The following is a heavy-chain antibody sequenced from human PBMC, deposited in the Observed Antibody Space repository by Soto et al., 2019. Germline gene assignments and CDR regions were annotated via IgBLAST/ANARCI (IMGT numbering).Heavy chain of an antibody. Sequence: SETLSLTCSVSGGSISTSGYYWSWIRQHPGKGLEWIGYIYSSGSAYYNPSLESRVTISMDSSENQFSLKLTSVTAADTAVYYCARVPTQVTQEYFFDYWGQGTQVTVSS. V-gene: IGHV4-31*03. J-gene: IGHJ4*02. D-gene: IGHD2-21*02. CDR2: IYSSGSA. CDR1: GGSISTSGYY. CDR3: ARVPTQVTQEYFFDY.